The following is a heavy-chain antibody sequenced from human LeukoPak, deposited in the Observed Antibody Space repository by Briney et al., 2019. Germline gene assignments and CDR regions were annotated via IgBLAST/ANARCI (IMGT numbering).Heavy chain of an antibody. D-gene: IGHD4-17*01. V-gene: IGHV4-34*01. Sequence: PSETLSLTCAVYGGSFNGYYWSWIRQPPGKGLEWIGEINHSGSTNYNPSLKSRVTISVDTSKNQFSLKLSSVTAADTAVYYCARKRWDYGDYRRDAFDIWGQGTMVTVSS. CDR3: ARKRWDYGDYRRDAFDI. CDR2: INHSGST. CDR1: GGSFNGYY. J-gene: IGHJ3*02.